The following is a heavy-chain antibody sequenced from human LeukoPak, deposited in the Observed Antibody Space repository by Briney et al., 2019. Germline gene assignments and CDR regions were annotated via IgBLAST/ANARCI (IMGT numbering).Heavy chain of an antibody. CDR3: ARDCGQDAFDI. CDR1: GGSISSTNYY. J-gene: IGHJ3*02. D-gene: IGHD2-21*01. V-gene: IGHV4-31*03. CDR2: IYYSGST. Sequence: PSETLSLTCTVSGGSISSTNYYWSWIRQHPGKGLEWIGYIYYSGSTYYNPSLKSRVTISVDTSKNQFSLKLSSVTAADTAVYYCARDCGQDAFDIWGQGTVVTVSS.